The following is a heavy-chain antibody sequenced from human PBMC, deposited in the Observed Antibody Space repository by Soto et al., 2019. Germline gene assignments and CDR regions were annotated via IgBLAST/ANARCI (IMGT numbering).Heavy chain of an antibody. V-gene: IGHV5-51*01. CDR1: GYSFTSYW. D-gene: IGHD5-18*01. J-gene: IGHJ6*02. CDR2: IYPGDSDT. CDR3: ACIFSGGYGYGFYYYGMDV. Sequence: PGEPLKISCKGSGYSFTSYWIGWVRQMPGKGLEWMGIIYPGDSDTRYSPSFQGQVTISADKSISTAYLQWSSLKASDTAMYYCACIFSGGYGYGFYYYGMDVWGQGTTVTVSS.